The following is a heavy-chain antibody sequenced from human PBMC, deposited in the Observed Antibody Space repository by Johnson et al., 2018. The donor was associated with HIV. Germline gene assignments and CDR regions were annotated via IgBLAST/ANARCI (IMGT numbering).Heavy chain of an antibody. V-gene: IGHV3-30-3*01. Sequence: QVQLVECGGGVVQPGRSLRLSCAASGFTFNSYTMHWVRQAPGKGLEWVAVVSYDGSNKYYVDSVKGRFTISRDNSKNTMYLKMNSLRADDTAVYYCARDLSRYQRQSGDAFDIWGQGTMVTVSS. CDR3: ARDLSRYQRQSGDAFDI. D-gene: IGHD2-2*01. CDR1: GFTFNSYT. CDR2: VSYDGSNK. J-gene: IGHJ3*02.